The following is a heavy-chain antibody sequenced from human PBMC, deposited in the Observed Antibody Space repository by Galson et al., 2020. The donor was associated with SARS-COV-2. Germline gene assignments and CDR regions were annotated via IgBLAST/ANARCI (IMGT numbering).Heavy chain of an antibody. CDR1: GGSINSGTYY. CDR3: ASIDYGVPRVHAFDI. Sequence: SETLSLTCTVSGGSINSGTYYWSWIRQPAGKGLEWIGRIYTSGSTNYNPSLKSRVTMSLDTSKNQVSLNLSSVTAADTAVYFWASIDYGVPRVHAFDIWGQGTMVTVSS. D-gene: IGHD4-17*01. V-gene: IGHV4-61*02. J-gene: IGHJ3*02. CDR2: IYTSGST.